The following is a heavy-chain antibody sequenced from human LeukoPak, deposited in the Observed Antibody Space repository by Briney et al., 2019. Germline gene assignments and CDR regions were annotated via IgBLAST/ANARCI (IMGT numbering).Heavy chain of an antibody. CDR3: ARGVPTATARWFDP. CDR2: IYYSGST. Sequence: SETLSLTCTVSGGSVSSGNYYWSWIRQPPGKGLEWIGYIYYSGSTNYNPSLKSRVTISVDTSKNQFSLKLSSATAADTAVYYCARGVPTATARWFDPWGQGTLVTVSS. D-gene: IGHD2-21*02. CDR1: GGSVSSGNYY. V-gene: IGHV4-61*01. J-gene: IGHJ5*02.